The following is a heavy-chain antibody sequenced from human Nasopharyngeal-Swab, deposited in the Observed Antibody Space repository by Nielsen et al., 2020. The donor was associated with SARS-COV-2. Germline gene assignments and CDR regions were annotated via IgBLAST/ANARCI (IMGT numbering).Heavy chain of an antibody. D-gene: IGHD3-10*01. CDR3: ARGHYGSGSYRDY. CDR2: IYYRGST. CDR1: GGSISSYY. J-gene: IGHJ4*02. V-gene: IGHV4-59*13. Sequence: SETLSLTCTVSGGSISSYYWSWIRQPPGKGLEWIGYIYYRGSTNYNPSLKSRVTISVDTSKNQFSLKLSSVTAADTAVYYCARGHYGSGSYRDYWGQGTLVTVSS.